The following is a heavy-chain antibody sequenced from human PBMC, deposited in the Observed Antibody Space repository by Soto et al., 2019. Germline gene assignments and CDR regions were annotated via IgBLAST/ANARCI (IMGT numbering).Heavy chain of an antibody. CDR2: IYYSGLT. D-gene: IGHD5-18*01. Sequence: SETLSLTCTVSGDSISSGDYYWSWIRQHPGKGLEWIGYIYYSGLTYYNPSLKSRVTIAVDTSKNQFSLKLSSVTAADTAVYYCARAMAYYFDYWGQGTLVTVSS. CDR3: ARAMAYYFDY. V-gene: IGHV4-31*03. J-gene: IGHJ4*02. CDR1: GDSISSGDYY.